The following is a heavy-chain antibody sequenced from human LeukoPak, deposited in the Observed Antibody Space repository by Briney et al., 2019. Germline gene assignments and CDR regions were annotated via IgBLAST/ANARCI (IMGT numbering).Heavy chain of an antibody. CDR3: SWYYFDY. J-gene: IGHJ4*02. D-gene: IGHD3-10*01. CDR2: ISYSGSS. V-gene: IGHV4-38-2*02. CDR1: GYSISSGYY. Sequence: ASETLSLTCTVSGYSISSGYYWGWIRQPPGKGLEWIGYISYSGSSNYNPSLKSRVSISVDTSKNQFSDTAVYYCARVSWPPGSSWYYFDYWGQGTLVTVSS.